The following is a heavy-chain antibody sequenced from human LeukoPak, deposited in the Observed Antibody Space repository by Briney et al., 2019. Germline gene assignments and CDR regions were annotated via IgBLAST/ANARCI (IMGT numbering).Heavy chain of an antibody. D-gene: IGHD3-10*01. CDR2: IYHSGST. J-gene: IGHJ6*03. CDR3: ARDRSGSPGSLYYYYYMDV. Sequence: SETLSLTCTVSGGSISSGGYYWSWIRQHPGKGLEWIGYIYHSGSTYYNPSLKSRVTISVDRSKNQFSLKLSSVTAADTAVYYCARDRSGSPGSLYYYYYMDVWGKGTTVTVSS. CDR1: GGSISSGGYY. V-gene: IGHV4-31*03.